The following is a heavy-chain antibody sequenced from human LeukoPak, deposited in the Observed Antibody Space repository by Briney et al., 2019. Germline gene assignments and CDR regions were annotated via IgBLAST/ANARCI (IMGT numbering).Heavy chain of an antibody. CDR3: AKGGYTVAGAFDY. CDR2: ISYDGSNK. Sequence: GGSLRLSCAASGFTFSSYAMHWVRQAPGKGLEWVAVISYDGSNKYYADSVKGRFTISRDNSKNTLYLQMNSLRAEDTAVYYCAKGGYTVAGAFDYWGQGTLVTVSS. J-gene: IGHJ4*02. CDR1: GFTFSSYA. V-gene: IGHV3-30*04. D-gene: IGHD6-19*01.